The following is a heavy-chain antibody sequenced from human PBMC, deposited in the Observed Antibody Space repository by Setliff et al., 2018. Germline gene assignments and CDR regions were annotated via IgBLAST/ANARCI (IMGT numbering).Heavy chain of an antibody. D-gene: IGHD3-9*01. CDR3: ARTLYDYDILTGPGYYFDY. CDR1: GGSLSSGSFY. CDR2: IYTSGYT. V-gene: IGHV4-61*02. Sequence: SETLSLTCTLSGGSLSSGSFYWSWIRQPAGKGLELVGRIYTSGYTNYNPSLESRVTISLDTSKNQFSLKLSSVTAADTAVYYCARTLYDYDILTGPGYYFDYWGQGTLVTVSS. J-gene: IGHJ4*02.